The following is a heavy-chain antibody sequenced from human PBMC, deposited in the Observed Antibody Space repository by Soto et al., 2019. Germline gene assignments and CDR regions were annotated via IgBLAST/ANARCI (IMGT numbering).Heavy chain of an antibody. D-gene: IGHD3-22*01. CDR2: MSYYGSNK. Sequence: PGGSLRLSCAASGFTFSSYGMHWVRQAPGKGLEWVAAMSYYGSNKYYADSVKGRFTISRDNSKNTLYLQMNSLRAEDTAVYYCAKDRYLDHDSRGYLFDNWGQGTLVTVSS. V-gene: IGHV3-30*18. CDR3: AKDRYLDHDSRGYLFDN. J-gene: IGHJ4*02. CDR1: GFTFSSYG.